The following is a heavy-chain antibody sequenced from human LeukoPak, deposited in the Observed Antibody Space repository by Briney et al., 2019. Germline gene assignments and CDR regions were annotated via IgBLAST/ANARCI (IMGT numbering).Heavy chain of an antibody. CDR3: ARSLGSCSTTTCYDNWFDP. V-gene: IGHV3-20*04. Sequence: GGSLRLSCAASGFTFDDYGMSRVRQAPGKGLDWVPGINWNGGSTGYADSVKGRFTISRDNAKKSLYLQMNSLRAEDTAVYYCARSLGSCSTTTCYDNWFDPWGQGTLVTVSS. D-gene: IGHD2-2*01. CDR1: GFTFDDYG. CDR2: INWNGGST. J-gene: IGHJ5*02.